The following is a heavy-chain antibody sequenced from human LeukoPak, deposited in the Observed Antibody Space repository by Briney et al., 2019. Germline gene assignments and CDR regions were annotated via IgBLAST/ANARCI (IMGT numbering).Heavy chain of an antibody. CDR1: GFTFSDYY. J-gene: IGHJ3*02. CDR3: ARVGGVEWELLRNDAFDI. CDR2: IKQDGSEK. V-gene: IGHV3-7*01. Sequence: GGSLRLSCAASGFTFSDYYMSWIRQAPGKGLEWVANIKQDGSEKYYVDSVKGRFTISRDNAKNSLYLQMNSLRAEDTAVYYCARVGGVEWELLRNDAFDIWGQGTMVTVSS. D-gene: IGHD1-26*01.